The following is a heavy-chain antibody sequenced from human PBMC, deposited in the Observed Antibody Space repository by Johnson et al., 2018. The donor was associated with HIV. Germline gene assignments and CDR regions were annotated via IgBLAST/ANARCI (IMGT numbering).Heavy chain of an antibody. Sequence: QVYLVEPGGGVVQPGTSLRLSCAASGFTFSSFAMHWVRQAPGKGLEWMAFISYDGSNKYFTDSVRGRFTISRDNSKNTLFLQMNSLRAEDTAVYYCVRRFYDSSAFDIWGQGTLVTVSS. J-gene: IGHJ3*02. CDR2: ISYDGSNK. CDR3: VRRFYDSSAFDI. D-gene: IGHD3-22*01. V-gene: IGHV3-30-3*01. CDR1: GFTFSSFA.